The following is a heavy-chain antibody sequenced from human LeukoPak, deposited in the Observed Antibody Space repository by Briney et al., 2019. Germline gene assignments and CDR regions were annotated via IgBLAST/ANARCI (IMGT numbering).Heavy chain of an antibody. CDR3: ARDAPFIIGTTFFDY. Sequence: GGSLRLSCAASGFTFSSYSMNWVRQAPGKGLEWVSSISTSSTYIYYADSVKGRFTISRDNAKNSLYLQMNSLRAEDTAVYYCARDAPFIIGTTFFDYWGQGTLVTVSS. V-gene: IGHV3-21*01. D-gene: IGHD1-20*01. J-gene: IGHJ4*02. CDR1: GFTFSSYS. CDR2: ISTSSTYI.